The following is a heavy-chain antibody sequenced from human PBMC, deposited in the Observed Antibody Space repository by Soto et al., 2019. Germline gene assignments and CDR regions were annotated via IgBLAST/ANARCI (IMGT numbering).Heavy chain of an antibody. CDR1: GYTFTSYG. V-gene: IGHV1-18*03. J-gene: IGHJ5*02. CDR3: ARGIAAARTKRNWFDP. D-gene: IGHD6-25*01. CDR2: ISAYNGNT. Sequence: ASVKVSCKASGYTFTSYGISWVRQAPGQGLEWMGWISAYNGNTNYAQKLQGRVTMTTDTSTSTAYMELRSLRSDDMAVYYCARGIAAARTKRNWFDPWGQGTLVTVSS.